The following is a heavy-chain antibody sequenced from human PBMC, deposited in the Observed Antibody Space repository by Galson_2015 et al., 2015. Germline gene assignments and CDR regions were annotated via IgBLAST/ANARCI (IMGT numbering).Heavy chain of an antibody. D-gene: IGHD4-23*01. V-gene: IGHV3-30-3*01. CDR1: GFTFSSYA. Sequence: SLRLSCAASGFTFSSYAMHWVRQAPGKGLEWVAVISYDGSNIYYADSVKGRFTISRDNSKNTLYLQMNSLRAEDTAVYYCARDEDPTTVVTLVDYWGQGTLVTVSS. CDR3: ARDEDPTTVVTLVDY. CDR2: ISYDGSNI. J-gene: IGHJ4*02.